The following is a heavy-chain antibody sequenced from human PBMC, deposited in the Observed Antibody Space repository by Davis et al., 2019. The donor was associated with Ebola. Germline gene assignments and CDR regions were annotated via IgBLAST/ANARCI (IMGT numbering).Heavy chain of an antibody. D-gene: IGHD1-14*01. CDR2: IYYSGST. Sequence: PSETLSLTCTVSGGSISSSPYYWGWIRQPPGKGLEWIGSIYYSGSTYCNPSLKSRVTISVDTSKNQFSLNLNSMTAADTAVFYCARRGPEGFDYWGQGTLVTVSS. CDR3: ARRGPEGFDY. V-gene: IGHV4-39*01. J-gene: IGHJ4*02. CDR1: GGSISSSPYY.